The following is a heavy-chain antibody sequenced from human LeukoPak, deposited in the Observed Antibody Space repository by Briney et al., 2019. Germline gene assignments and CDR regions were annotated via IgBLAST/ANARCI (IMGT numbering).Heavy chain of an antibody. V-gene: IGHV1-18*01. D-gene: IGHD1-26*01. CDR2: ISAYNGNT. CDR1: GYTFTSYA. Sequence: ASVKVSCKASGYTFTSYAMHWVRQAPGQGLEWMGWISAYNGNTNYAQKLQGRVTMTADTSTSTAYMELRSLRSDDTAVYYCARDLGPVAPSYFDYWGQGTLVTVSS. CDR3: ARDLGPVAPSYFDY. J-gene: IGHJ4*02.